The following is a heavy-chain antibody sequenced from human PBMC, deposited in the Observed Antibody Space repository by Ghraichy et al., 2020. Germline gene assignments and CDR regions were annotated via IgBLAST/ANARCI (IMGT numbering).Heavy chain of an antibody. J-gene: IGHJ4*02. CDR1: GGSVSSGSYY. CDR3: ARVTLGTSGRSRGRDDR. D-gene: IGHD3-10*01. V-gene: IGHV4-61*01. Sequence: SETLSLTCTVSGGSVSSGSYYWSWIRQPPGKGLEWIGYIYYSGSTNYNPSLKSRVTISVDTSKNQFSLKLSSVTAADTAVYYCARVTLGTSGRSRGRDDRWGQGTLVTVSS. CDR2: IYYSGST.